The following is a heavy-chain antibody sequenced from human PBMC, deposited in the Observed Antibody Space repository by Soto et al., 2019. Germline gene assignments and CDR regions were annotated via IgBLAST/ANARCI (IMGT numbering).Heavy chain of an antibody. CDR3: ARRTSTSGWRHYFDY. CDR1: GATFTSST. V-gene: IGHV1-58*01. J-gene: IGHJ4*02. D-gene: IGHD6-19*01. CDR2: ILVGSGQT. Sequence: GASVKVSCKASGATFTSSTVNWVRQARGQPPEWIGWILVGSGQTNYAQKFQGRVAITRDMSVSTAFLQWSSLKPSDTAVYYCARRTSTSGWRHYFDYWGQGALVTVSS.